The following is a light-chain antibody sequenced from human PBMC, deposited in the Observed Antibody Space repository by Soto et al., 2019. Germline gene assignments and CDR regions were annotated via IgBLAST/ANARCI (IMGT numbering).Light chain of an antibody. J-gene: IGLJ2*01. CDR1: SSDVGGYNY. CDR3: SSYTTSSTLEI. CDR2: DVS. Sequence: QSALTQPASVSGSPGQSITISCTGTSSDVGGYNYVSWYQHHPGEAPKLLIYDVSYRPSGVSNRFSGSKSGNMASLTISGLQAEDEADYYCSSYTTSSTLEIFGGGTKLTVL. V-gene: IGLV2-14*03.